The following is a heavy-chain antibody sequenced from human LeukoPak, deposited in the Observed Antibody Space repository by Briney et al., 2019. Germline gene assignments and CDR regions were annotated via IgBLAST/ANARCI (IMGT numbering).Heavy chain of an antibody. V-gene: IGHV4-4*09. J-gene: IGHJ6*03. CDR3: ARGVFYYYYMDV. CDR1: GGSISSYY. D-gene: IGHD3-10*01. CDR2: IYTSGST. Sequence: SETLSLTCTVSGGSISSYYWSWIRQPPGKGLEWIGYIYTSGSTNYNPSLKSRVTISVDTSKNRFSLKLSSVTAADTAVYYCARGVFYYYYMDVWGKGTTVTVSS.